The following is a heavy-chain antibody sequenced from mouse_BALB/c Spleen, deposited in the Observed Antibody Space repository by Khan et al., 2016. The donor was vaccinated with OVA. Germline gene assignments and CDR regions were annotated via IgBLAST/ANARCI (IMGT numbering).Heavy chain of an antibody. CDR2: ISYSGST. D-gene: IGHD2-14*01. V-gene: IGHV3-2*02. Sequence: EVQLQESGPGLVKPSQSLSLTCTVTGYSITSDYAWNWIRQFPGNKLEWMGYISYSGSTSYNPSLESRISIIRDTSKNQFFLQLNSVTTEDTATYYCGSIRFYYRFSFVDYWGQGTTLTVSS. CDR1: GYSITSDYA. CDR3: GSIRFYYRFSFVDY. J-gene: IGHJ2*01.